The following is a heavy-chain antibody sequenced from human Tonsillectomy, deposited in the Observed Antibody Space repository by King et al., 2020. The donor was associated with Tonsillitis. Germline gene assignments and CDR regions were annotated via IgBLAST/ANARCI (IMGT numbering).Heavy chain of an antibody. CDR2: MSYDGSNE. D-gene: IGHD4-17*01. CDR3: AREDYGEHYMDY. V-gene: IGHV3-30-3*01. J-gene: IGHJ4*02. Sequence: VQLVESGGGVVQSGRSLRLSCAASGFTFSNYAMHWVRQAPGKGLEWVAVMSYDGSNEYYADSVKGRFTISRDNSKNTLYLQMNSLRTEDTAVYYCAREDYGEHYMDYWGQGTLVTVSS. CDR1: GFTFSNYA.